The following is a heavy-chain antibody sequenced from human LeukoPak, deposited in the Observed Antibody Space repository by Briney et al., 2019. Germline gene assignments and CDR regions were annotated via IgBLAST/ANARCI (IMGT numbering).Heavy chain of an antibody. D-gene: IGHD5-18*01. V-gene: IGHV1-46*01. CDR1: GYTFTSYY. J-gene: IGHJ3*02. CDR3: SENPDTAMGKKEEGAFDI. CDR2: INPSGGST. Sequence: GASVKVSCKASGYTFTSYYMHWVRQAPGQGLEWMGIINPSGGSTSYAQKFQGRVTMTRDMSTSTVYMELSSLRSEDTAVYYCSENPDTAMGKKEEGAFDIWGQGTMVTVSS.